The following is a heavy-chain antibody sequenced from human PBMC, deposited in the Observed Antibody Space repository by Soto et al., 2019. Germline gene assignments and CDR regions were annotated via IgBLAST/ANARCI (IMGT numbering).Heavy chain of an antibody. CDR1: GCTFENFA. CDR3: AKGGSSSWLRDGLDI. J-gene: IGHJ3*02. Sequence: EVQLVESGGGIVEPGRSLRVTCAAFGCTFENFAMHWVRQAPGKGLEWVSSISSNSGNIGYADSVKGRFTISRDNAKNSLYLQMNSLRPEDTALYYCAKGGSSSWLRDGLDIWGQGTMVTASS. V-gene: IGHV3-9*01. CDR2: ISSNSGNI. D-gene: IGHD2-15*01.